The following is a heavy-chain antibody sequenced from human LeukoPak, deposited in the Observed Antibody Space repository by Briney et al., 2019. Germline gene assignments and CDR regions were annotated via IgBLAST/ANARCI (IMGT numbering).Heavy chain of an antibody. V-gene: IGHV1-46*01. Sequence: GASVKVSCKASGYTFTSYYMHWVRQAPGQGLEWMGIINPSGGSTSYAQKFQGRVTMTRDTSTSTVYMELSSLRSEDTAVYYCAGVPIQERYCSSTSCYGDWGQGTLVTVSS. J-gene: IGHJ1*01. CDR1: GYTFTSYY. CDR2: INPSGGST. D-gene: IGHD2-2*01. CDR3: AGVPIQERYCSSTSCYGD.